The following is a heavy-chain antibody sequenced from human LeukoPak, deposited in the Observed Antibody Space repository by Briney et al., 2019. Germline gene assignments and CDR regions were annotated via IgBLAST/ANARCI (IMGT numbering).Heavy chain of an antibody. CDR3: AKDPYYDFWSGYYFVPSPVDY. V-gene: IGHV3-53*01. Sequence: PGGSLRLSCAASEFSVGSNYMTWVRQAPGKGLEWVSLIYSGGSTYYADSVKGRFTISRDNSKNTLYLQMNSLRAEDTAVYYCAKDPYYDFWSGYYFVPSPVDYWGQGTLVTVSS. CDR2: IYSGGST. J-gene: IGHJ4*02. CDR1: EFSVGSNY. D-gene: IGHD3-3*01.